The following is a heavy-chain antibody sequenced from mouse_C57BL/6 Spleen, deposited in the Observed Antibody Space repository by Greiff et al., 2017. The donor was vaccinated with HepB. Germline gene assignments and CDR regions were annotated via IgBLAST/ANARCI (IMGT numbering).Heavy chain of an antibody. CDR3: TRGTGTGY. V-gene: IGHV1-15*01. D-gene: IGHD4-1*01. Sequence: QVQLQQSGAELVRPGASVTLSCKASGYTFTDYEMHWVKQTPVHGLEWIGAIDPETGGTAYNQKFKGKAILTADKSSSTAYMELRSLTSEDSADYYCTRGTGTGYWGQGTTRTVSS. CDR1: GYTFTDYE. CDR2: IDPETGGT. J-gene: IGHJ2*01.